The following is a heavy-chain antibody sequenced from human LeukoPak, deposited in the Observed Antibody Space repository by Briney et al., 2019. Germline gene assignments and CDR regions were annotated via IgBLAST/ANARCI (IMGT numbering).Heavy chain of an antibody. J-gene: IGHJ4*02. V-gene: IGHV4-59*06. D-gene: IGHD1-26*01. Sequence: PSETLSLTCTVSGGSISSYYWSWIRQPPGKGLEWIGYIYYSGSTYYNPSLKSRVTISVDTSKNQFSLKLSSVTAADTAVYYCAAGLVGASFDYWGQGTLVTVSS. CDR2: IYYSGST. CDR1: GGSISSYY. CDR3: AAGLVGASFDY.